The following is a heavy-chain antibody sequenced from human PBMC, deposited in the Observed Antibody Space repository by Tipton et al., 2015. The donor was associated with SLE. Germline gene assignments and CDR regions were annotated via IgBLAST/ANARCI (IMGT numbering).Heavy chain of an antibody. J-gene: IGHJ3*02. D-gene: IGHD3-16*01. Sequence: TLSLTCTVSGGSISSHYWSWIRQPPGKGLEWIGYIYYSGSTNYNPSLKSRVTISVDTSKNQFSLKLSSVTAADTAVYYCARGLGYDASDIWGQGTMVTVSS. CDR2: IYYSGST. CDR3: ARGLGYDASDI. CDR1: GGSISSHY. V-gene: IGHV4-59*08.